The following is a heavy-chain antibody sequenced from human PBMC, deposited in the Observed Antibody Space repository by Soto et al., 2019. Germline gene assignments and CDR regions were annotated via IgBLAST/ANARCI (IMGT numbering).Heavy chain of an antibody. CDR3: ARHEYSGYGYFDY. CDR2: IYYSGST. CDR1: GGSISSYY. D-gene: IGHD5-12*01. V-gene: IGHV4-59*01. Sequence: SETLSLTCTVSGGSISSYYWSWIRQPPGKGLEWIGYIYYSGSTNYNPSLKSRVTISVDTSKNQFSLKLSSVTAADTAVYYCARHEYSGYGYFDYWGQGNLVTVSS. J-gene: IGHJ4*02.